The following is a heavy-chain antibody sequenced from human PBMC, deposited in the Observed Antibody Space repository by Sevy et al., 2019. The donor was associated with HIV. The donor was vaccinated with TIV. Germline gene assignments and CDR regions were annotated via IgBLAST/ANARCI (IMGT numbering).Heavy chain of an antibody. Sequence: GGSLRLSCVASGFTFSSYGMHWVRQAPGEGLEWVAVIWYDGSNEYYADSVKGRFTISRDNSKNTLYLQMNSLRAEDTAVYYCARDPTNYDSSGYFYYGMDVWGQGTTVTVSS. CDR1: GFTFSSYG. D-gene: IGHD3-22*01. J-gene: IGHJ6*02. V-gene: IGHV3-33*01. CDR2: IWYDGSNE. CDR3: ARDPTNYDSSGYFYYGMDV.